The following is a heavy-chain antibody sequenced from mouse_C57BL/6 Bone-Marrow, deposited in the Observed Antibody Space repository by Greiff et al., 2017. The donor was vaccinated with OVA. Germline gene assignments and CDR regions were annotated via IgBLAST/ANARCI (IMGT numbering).Heavy chain of an antibody. CDR3: ATVYGGSYWYFDV. CDR1: GFNIKDDY. J-gene: IGHJ1*03. V-gene: IGHV14-4*01. D-gene: IGHD1-1*01. CDR2: IDPENGDT. Sequence: VQLKQSGAELVRPGASVKLSCTASGFNIKDDYMHWVKQRPEQGLEWIGWIDPENGDTEYDSKFQGKATITADTSSNTAYLQLSSLTSEDTAVYYCATVYGGSYWYFDVGGTGTRVTVSS.